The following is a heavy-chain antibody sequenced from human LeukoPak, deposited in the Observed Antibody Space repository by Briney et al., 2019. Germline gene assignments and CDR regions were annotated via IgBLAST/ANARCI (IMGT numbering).Heavy chain of an antibody. V-gene: IGHV4-59*01. D-gene: IGHD6-6*01. J-gene: IGHJ6*02. CDR3: ARNHGSSVYYYYGMDV. CDR1: GGSISTYY. CDR2: IYFSGST. Sequence: SEALSLTCTVSGGSISTYYWSWIRQPPGKGLEWIGYIYFSGSTKYNPSLKSRVTISVDTSKNQFSLKLSSVTAADTAVYYCARNHGSSVYYYYGMDVWGQGTTVTVSS.